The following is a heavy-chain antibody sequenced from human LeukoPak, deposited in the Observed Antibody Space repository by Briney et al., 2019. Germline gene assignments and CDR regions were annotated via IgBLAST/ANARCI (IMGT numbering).Heavy chain of an antibody. CDR2: IYPGDSDT. Sequence: GASVKVSCKASGYTFTSYWIGWVRQMPGKGLEWMGIIYPGDSDTRYSPSFQGQVTISADKSISTAYLQWSSLKASDTAMYYCARQMGQDYDFWSCSDYYYYMDVWGKGTTVTVSS. CDR3: ARQMGQDYDFWSCSDYYYYMDV. D-gene: IGHD3-3*01. V-gene: IGHV5-51*01. J-gene: IGHJ6*03. CDR1: GYTFTSYW.